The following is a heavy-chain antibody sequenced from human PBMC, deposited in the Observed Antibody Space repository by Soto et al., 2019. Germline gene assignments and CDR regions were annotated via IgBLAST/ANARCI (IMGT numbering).Heavy chain of an antibody. CDR3: ARDQLAPTYYYYGMDV. J-gene: IGHJ6*02. CDR2: IYSGGST. V-gene: IGHV3-53*01. Sequence: HPGGSLRLSCAASGFTVSSNYMSWVRQAPGKGLEWVSVIYSGGSTYYADSVKGRFTISRDNSKNTLYLQMNSLRAEDTAVYYCARDQLAPTYYYYGMDVWGQGTTVTVS. CDR1: GFTVSSNY.